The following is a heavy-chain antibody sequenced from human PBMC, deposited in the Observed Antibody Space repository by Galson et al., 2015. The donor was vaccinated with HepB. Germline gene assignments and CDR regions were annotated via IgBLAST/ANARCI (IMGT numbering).Heavy chain of an antibody. D-gene: IGHD6-13*01. Sequence: ETLSLTCTVSGGSISSSSYYWGWIRQPPGKGLEWIGSIYYSGSTYYNPSLKSRVTISVDTSKNQFSLKLSSVTAADTAVYYCARHWGEYSSSWRYYYYYGMDVWGQGTTVTVSS. V-gene: IGHV4-39*01. CDR3: ARHWGEYSSSWRYYYYYGMDV. CDR2: IYYSGST. CDR1: GGSISSSSYY. J-gene: IGHJ6*02.